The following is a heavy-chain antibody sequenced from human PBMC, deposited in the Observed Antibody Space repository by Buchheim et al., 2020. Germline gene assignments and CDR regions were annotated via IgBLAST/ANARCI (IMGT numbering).Heavy chain of an antibody. CDR2: IWYDGNNT. J-gene: IGHJ4*02. Sequence: QVQLVESGGGVVQPGRSLRLSCAASGFAFSTYGMHWVRQAPGKGLEWVAFIWYDGNNTYYGDSVKGRFTVSRDNSKNTLYMEMNSLRAEDTAVYYCAKGLPFGWELLPAEFDYWGQGTL. V-gene: IGHV3-33*06. CDR3: AKGLPFGWELLPAEFDY. CDR1: GFAFSTYG. D-gene: IGHD1-26*01.